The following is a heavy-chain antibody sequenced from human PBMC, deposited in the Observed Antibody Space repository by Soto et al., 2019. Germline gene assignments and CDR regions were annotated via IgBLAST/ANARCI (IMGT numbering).Heavy chain of an antibody. J-gene: IGHJ5*02. CDR3: ARDLSNWFDP. CDR2: IWYDGSNK. V-gene: IGHV3-33*01. CDR1: GFTFSSYG. Sequence: QVQLVESGGGVVQPGRSLRLSCAASGFTFSSYGMHWVRQAPGKGLEWVAVIWYDGSNKYYADSVKGRFTISRDNSKNTLYLHMNSLRAEDTAVYYCARDLSNWFDPWGQGTLVTVSS.